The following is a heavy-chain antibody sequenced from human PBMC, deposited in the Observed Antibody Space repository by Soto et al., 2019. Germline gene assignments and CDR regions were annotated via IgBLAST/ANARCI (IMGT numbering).Heavy chain of an antibody. D-gene: IGHD5-18*01. Sequence: ASVKVSCEASGDRFTSCGMSWVRQAPGQGLEWMGWISAYNGNTNYAQKLQGRVTMTTDTSTSTAYMELRSLRSDDTAVYYCAREKPNTAMVGAFDIWGQGTMVTVSS. V-gene: IGHV1-18*01. CDR3: AREKPNTAMVGAFDI. CDR1: GDRFTSCG. J-gene: IGHJ3*02. CDR2: ISAYNGNT.